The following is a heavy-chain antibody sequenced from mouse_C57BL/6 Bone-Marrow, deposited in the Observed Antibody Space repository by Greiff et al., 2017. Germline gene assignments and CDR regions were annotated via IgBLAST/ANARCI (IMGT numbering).Heavy chain of an antibody. D-gene: IGHD1-1*01. J-gene: IGHJ2*01. CDR2: IYTGSSDT. V-gene: IGHV1-5*01. Sequence: VQLQQSGTVLARPGASVKMSCKTSGYTFTSYWMHWVKQRPGQGLAWIGAIYTGSSDTSYTQKLKGKAKLTAVTSARTAYMERRSLTNEDSAGYDCSYGSSGRSFGYWGQSTTLTVAS. CDR1: GYTFTSYW. CDR3: SYGSSGRSFGY.